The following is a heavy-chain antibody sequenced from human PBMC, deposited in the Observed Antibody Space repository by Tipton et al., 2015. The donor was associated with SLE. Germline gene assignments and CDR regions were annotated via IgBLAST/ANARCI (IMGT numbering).Heavy chain of an antibody. CDR2: IYTSGST. CDR1: GGSISSGSYY. Sequence: LRLSCTVSGGSISSGSYYWSWIRQPAGKGLEWIGRIYTSGSTNYNPSLKSRVTISVDTSKNQSSLKLSSVTAADTAVYYCAREGIEMATIGNWGQGTMVTVSS. CDR3: AREGIEMATIGN. V-gene: IGHV4-61*02. D-gene: IGHD5-24*01. J-gene: IGHJ3*01.